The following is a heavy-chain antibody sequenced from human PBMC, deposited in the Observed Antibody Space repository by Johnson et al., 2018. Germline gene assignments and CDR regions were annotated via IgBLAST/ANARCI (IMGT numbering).Heavy chain of an antibody. V-gene: IGHV1-69*01. J-gene: IGHJ6*02. Sequence: QVQLVESGAEVKKPGSSVRVSCKASGGSFNNYAISWVRQAPGQGLEWMGGIMPIFGSANYAQTFQGRVTITADESTNTVYMERSSLRFEDTAVDFCAREWMEASMKAYALDGWGLGTTVTVSS. CDR1: GGSFNNYA. CDR2: IMPIFGSA. D-gene: IGHD3-16*01. CDR3: AREWMEASMKAYALDG.